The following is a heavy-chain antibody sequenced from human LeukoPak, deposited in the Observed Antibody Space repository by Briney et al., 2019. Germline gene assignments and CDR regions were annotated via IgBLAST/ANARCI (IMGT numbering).Heavy chain of an antibody. Sequence: GGSLRLSCAASGFTFSSYWMHWVRQAPGKGLEWVANIRQDGSDKYYVDSVKGRFTISRDNAKNSLYLQMNSLRAEDTAVYYCARGYPTHAFDIWGQGTMVTVSS. CDR2: IRQDGSDK. D-gene: IGHD5-18*01. V-gene: IGHV3-7*01. CDR3: ARGYPTHAFDI. CDR1: GFTFSSYW. J-gene: IGHJ3*02.